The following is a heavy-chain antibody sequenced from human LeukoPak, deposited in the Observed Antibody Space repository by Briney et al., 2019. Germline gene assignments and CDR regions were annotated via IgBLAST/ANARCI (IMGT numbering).Heavy chain of an antibody. D-gene: IGHD1-1*01. CDR2: INGHSGNT. J-gene: IGHJ4*02. Sequence: ASVKVSCKASGYTFTSYGITWVRQAPGQGLEWMGWINGHSGNTHYAQNLQDRITMTTDTSSTTVYMELRSLKSDDTAAYYCAKAPSAHWPSDYWGQGTLVTVSS. CDR3: AKAPSAHWPSDY. V-gene: IGHV1-18*01. CDR1: GYTFTSYG.